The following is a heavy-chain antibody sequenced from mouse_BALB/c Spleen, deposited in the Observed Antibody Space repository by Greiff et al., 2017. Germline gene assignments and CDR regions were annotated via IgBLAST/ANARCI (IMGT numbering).Heavy chain of an antibody. CDR2: ISSGGSYT. CDR3: ASPYYYGSSYFAY. J-gene: IGHJ3*01. D-gene: IGHD1-1*01. CDR1: GFTFSSYG. V-gene: IGHV5-6*01. Sequence: EVMLVESGGDLVKPGGSLKLSCAASGFTFSSYGMSWVRQTPDKRLEWVATISSGGSYTYYPDSVKGRFTISRDNAKNTLYLQMSSLKSEDTAMYYCASPYYYGSSYFAYWGQGTLVTVSA.